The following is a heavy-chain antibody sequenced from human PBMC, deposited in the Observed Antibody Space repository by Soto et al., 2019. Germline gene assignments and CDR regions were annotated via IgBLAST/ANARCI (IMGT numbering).Heavy chain of an antibody. CDR1: GFSLSNARMG. D-gene: IGHD3-22*01. V-gene: IGHV2-26*01. CDR3: ARMGDYYDNAGDAFDL. Sequence: QVTLKESGPVLVKPTETLTLTCTVSGFSLSNARMGVSWIRQPPGKALEWLAHIFANDEESYNTPLRSRLTISRDTSKNQVVLTMTNMDPVDTATYYCARMGDYYDNAGDAFDLWGQGTRVTVSS. J-gene: IGHJ3*01. CDR2: IFANDEE.